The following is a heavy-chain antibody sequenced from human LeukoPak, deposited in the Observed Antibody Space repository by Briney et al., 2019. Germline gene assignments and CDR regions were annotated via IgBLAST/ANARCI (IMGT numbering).Heavy chain of an antibody. CDR2: INPNSGGT. Sequence: GASVKVSCKASGYTFTGYYMHWVRQAPGQGLEWMGWINPNSGGTNYAQKFQGRVTMTRDTSISTAYMELSRLRSDDTAVYYCAREYSGYSNSAYYYYMDVWGKGTTVTVSS. CDR3: AREYSGYSNSAYYYYMDV. V-gene: IGHV1-2*02. J-gene: IGHJ6*03. D-gene: IGHD5-12*01. CDR1: GYTFTGYY.